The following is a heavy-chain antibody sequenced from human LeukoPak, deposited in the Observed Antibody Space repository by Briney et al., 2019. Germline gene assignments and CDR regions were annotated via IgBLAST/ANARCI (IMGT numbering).Heavy chain of an antibody. Sequence: SETLSPTCTVSGGSISSSSYYWGWIRQPPGKGLEWIGSIYYSGSTYYNPSLKSRVTISVDTSKNQFSLKLSSVTAADTAVYYCAREQYSSGWYPGGYFDLWGRGTLVTVSS. CDR3: AREQYSSGWYPGGYFDL. CDR1: GGSISSSSYY. J-gene: IGHJ2*01. V-gene: IGHV4-39*07. D-gene: IGHD6-19*01. CDR2: IYYSGST.